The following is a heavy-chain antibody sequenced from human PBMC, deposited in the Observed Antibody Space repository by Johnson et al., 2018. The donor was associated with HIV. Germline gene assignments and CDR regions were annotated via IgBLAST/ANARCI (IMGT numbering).Heavy chain of an antibody. CDR3: ARAPSVGADDAFDI. V-gene: IGHV3-20*04. CDR2: IHWNGGSP. J-gene: IGHJ3*02. CDR1: GFTFDDYG. D-gene: IGHD1-26*01. Sequence: VQLVESGGGVVRPGGSLRLSCAASGFTFDDYGMSWVRQAPGKGLEWVSGIHWNGGSPGYADSVKGRFTISRENSKNTLSLQMNNLRPEDTALYYCARAPSVGADDAFDIWGQGTMVTVSS.